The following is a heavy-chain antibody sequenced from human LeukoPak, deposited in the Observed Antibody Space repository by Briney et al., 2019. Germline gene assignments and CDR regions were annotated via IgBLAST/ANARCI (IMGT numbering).Heavy chain of an antibody. J-gene: IGHJ6*03. CDR2: ISGSGGGT. V-gene: IGHV3-23*01. D-gene: IGHD1-26*01. CDR3: AKCLGPYYYYYYYMDV. CDR1: GFTVSTYS. Sequence: GGSLRLSCAASGFTVSTYSMSWVRQAPGKGLEWVSSISGSGGGTYFADSVKGRFTISRDNSKNTLYLQMDSLRAEDTAVYYCAKCLGPYYYYYYYMDVWGKGTTVTVSS.